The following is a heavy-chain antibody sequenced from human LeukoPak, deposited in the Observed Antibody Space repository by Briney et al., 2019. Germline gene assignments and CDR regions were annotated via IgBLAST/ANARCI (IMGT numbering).Heavy chain of an antibody. CDR1: GFTFGAYL. V-gene: IGHV3-7*01. Sequence: GGSLRLSCAVSGFTFGAYLMTWVRQAPGRGLEWVANVNQDGTEQYYVDSVRGRFTISRDNAKNSLYLQMNSLRDEDTALYYCARRAYDYGDFFDYWGQGTLVTVSS. D-gene: IGHD4-17*01. CDR2: VNQDGTEQ. J-gene: IGHJ4*02. CDR3: ARRAYDYGDFFDY.